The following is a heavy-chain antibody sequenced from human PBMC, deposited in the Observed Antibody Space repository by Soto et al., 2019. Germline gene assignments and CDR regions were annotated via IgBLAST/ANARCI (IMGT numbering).Heavy chain of an antibody. Sequence: GGSLRLSCTASGFTFSSYAMNWVRQAPGKGLEWVSAISGGGDSTYYADSVKGRFTISRDNSKNTLYLQMNSLRAEDTAVYYCARVSGYSYDDSSPFDYWGQGTLVTVSS. D-gene: IGHD5-18*01. J-gene: IGHJ4*02. CDR3: ARVSGYSYDDSSPFDY. CDR1: GFTFSSYA. V-gene: IGHV3-23*01. CDR2: ISGGGDST.